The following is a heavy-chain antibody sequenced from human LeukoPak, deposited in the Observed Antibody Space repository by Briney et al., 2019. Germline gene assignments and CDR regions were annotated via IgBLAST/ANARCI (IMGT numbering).Heavy chain of an antibody. CDR3: ARVITIAAPDY. Sequence: PGGSLRLSCAASGFTFGRYWMLWFRQAPGKGLEWVSYISSSSSTIYYADSVKGRFTISRDNAKNSLYLQMNSLRAEDTAVYYCARVITIAAPDYWGQGTLVTVSS. V-gene: IGHV3-48*04. J-gene: IGHJ4*02. CDR2: ISSSSSTI. D-gene: IGHD6-13*01. CDR1: GFTFGRYW.